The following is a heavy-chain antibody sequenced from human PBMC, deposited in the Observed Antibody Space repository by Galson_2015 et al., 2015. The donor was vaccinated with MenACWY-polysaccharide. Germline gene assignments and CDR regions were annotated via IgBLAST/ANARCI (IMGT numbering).Heavy chain of an antibody. CDR1: GFTFDDHA. V-gene: IGHV3-9*01. J-gene: IGHJ3*02. D-gene: IGHD6-19*01. Sequence: SLRLSCAASGFTFDDHAMHWVRHAPGKGLEWVSGISWNGGNLGYADSVKGRFTISRDNAKKSLNLQMNSLRAEDTALYYCARDRSSGWADAFDIWGQGTMVTVSS. CDR2: ISWNGGNL. CDR3: ARDRSSGWADAFDI.